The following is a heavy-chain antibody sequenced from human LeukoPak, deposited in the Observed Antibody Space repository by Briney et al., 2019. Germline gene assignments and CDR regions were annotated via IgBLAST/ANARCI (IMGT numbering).Heavy chain of an antibody. D-gene: IGHD3-10*01. V-gene: IGHV3-7*01. CDR2: ISPDGSVR. CDR1: GFTFNKFW. CDR3: ARVISFGDTSDP. J-gene: IGHJ5*02. Sequence: GGSLRLSCEGSGFTFNKFWINWVRHVPGMGLEWVANISPDGSVRKYVDSVKGRFAISRDNAQNSVSLHMSSLRPDDTAIYYCARVISFGDTSDPWGQGTHVIVSS.